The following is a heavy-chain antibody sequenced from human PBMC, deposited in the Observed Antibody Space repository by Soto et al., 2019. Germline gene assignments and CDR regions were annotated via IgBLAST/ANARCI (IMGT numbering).Heavy chain of an antibody. D-gene: IGHD2-2*02. Sequence: SGTLSLTCTVSGGSLSSYYWSWIRQPAGNGLEGIGRIYTSGSTNYNPSLKSRVTMSVDTSKNQFSLKLSSVTAADTALYYCARGYCSSTSRYTWWSVPGGQGXLLTLST. CDR1: GGSLSSYY. CDR3: ARGYCSSTSRYTWWSVP. CDR2: IYTSGST. V-gene: IGHV4-4*07. J-gene: IGHJ5*02.